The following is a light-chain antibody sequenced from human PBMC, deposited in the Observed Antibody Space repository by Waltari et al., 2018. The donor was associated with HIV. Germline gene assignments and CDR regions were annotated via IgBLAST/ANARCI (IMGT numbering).Light chain of an antibody. V-gene: IGLV2-23*02. J-gene: IGLJ3*02. CDR2: EVN. Sequence: QSALAQPASVSGSPGQSITIPCSGTSRDIGTYDFLSWYQQHPGKAPTVIIYEVNQRPSGVSGRYSGSKSGNTASLTISGLQPEDEADYYCSSYADYTTPLVFGGGTKLTVL. CDR3: SSYADYTTPLV. CDR1: SRDIGTYDF.